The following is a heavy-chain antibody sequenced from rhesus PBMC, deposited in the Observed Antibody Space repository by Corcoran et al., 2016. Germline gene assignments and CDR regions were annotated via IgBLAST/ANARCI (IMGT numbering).Heavy chain of an antibody. CDR2: ISGSGGST. Sequence: QVQLQESGPGLVKPSETLSLTCAVSGGSIRSNDWSWIRQPPGRGLEWIGRISGSGGSTDYNPSLTSRVTISTDTSKNQFSLKLSSVTAADTAAYYCTRDMPPRDSWGQGVLVTVSS. CDR1: GGSIRSND. CDR3: TRDMPPRDS. V-gene: IGHV4-173*01. J-gene: IGHJ4*01. D-gene: IGHD2-2*01.